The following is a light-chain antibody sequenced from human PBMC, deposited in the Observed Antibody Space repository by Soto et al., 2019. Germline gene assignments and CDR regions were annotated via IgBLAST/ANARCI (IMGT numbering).Light chain of an antibody. V-gene: IGKV3-20*01. J-gene: IGKJ1*01. CDR1: QSLSSNY. Sequence: DIVVTQSPGTLSLSPGERATPSCRASQSLSSNYLAWYQQRPGQTPRLLIYDASKRASGIPDRFSGSGSGTDSTLTISRLEPEDFAIYYCQQYSSSRTFGQGTKVDIK. CDR2: DAS. CDR3: QQYSSSRT.